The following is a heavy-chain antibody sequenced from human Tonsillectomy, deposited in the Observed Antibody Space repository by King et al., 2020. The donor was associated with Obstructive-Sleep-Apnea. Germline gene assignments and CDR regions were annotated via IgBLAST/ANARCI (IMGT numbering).Heavy chain of an antibody. V-gene: IGHV3-30*04. J-gene: IGHJ6*02. CDR2: ISYDGSNR. D-gene: IGHD3-22*01. Sequence: VQLVESGGGVVQPGRSLRLSCVASGFTFSSYAMHWVRQAPGKGLEWVAVISYDGSNRYYADSVKGRITISRDNSKNTQYLQMNSLRIEDTAVYYCARXTFYSKSSAHYVXWXSGMXVWGQGTXVTXS. CDR3: ARXTFYSKSSAHYVXWXSGMXV. CDR1: GFTFSSYA.